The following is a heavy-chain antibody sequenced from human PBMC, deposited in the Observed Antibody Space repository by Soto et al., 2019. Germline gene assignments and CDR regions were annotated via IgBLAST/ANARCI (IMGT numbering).Heavy chain of an antibody. D-gene: IGHD6-13*01. CDR1: GGTFSSYA. J-gene: IGHJ6*02. CDR2: IIPIFGTA. CDR3: ARDGRSGIAAAGTPFYYYYYGMDV. Sequence: ASVKVSCKASGGTFSSYAISWVRQAPGQGLEWMGGIIPIFGTANYAQKFQGRVTITADESTSTAYMELSSLRSEDTAVYYCARDGRSGIAAAGTPFYYYYYGMDVWGQGTTVTVSS. V-gene: IGHV1-69*13.